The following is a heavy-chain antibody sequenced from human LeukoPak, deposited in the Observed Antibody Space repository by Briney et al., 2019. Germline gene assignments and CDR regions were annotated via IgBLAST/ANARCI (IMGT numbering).Heavy chain of an antibody. V-gene: IGHV1-18*01. J-gene: IGHJ4*02. CDR2: ISGYNGNT. CDR1: GYIFTYYG. Sequence: GASVKVSCKASGYIFTYYGISWVRQAPGQGFEWMGWISGYNGNTNYAQSLQGRVTMTTDTSTSTTYMELRSLRSDDTAVYYCAKDIHPGLGSGASCCFGYWGQGTLVTVSS. D-gene: IGHD2-15*01. CDR3: AKDIHPGLGSGASCCFGY.